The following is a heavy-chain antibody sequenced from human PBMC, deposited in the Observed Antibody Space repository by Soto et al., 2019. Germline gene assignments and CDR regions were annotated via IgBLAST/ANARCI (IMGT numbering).Heavy chain of an antibody. CDR2: ISGSNSGT. CDR1: GFSFSNYA. CDR3: ARDCSSSSCYN. Sequence: RGSLRLSCAASGFSFSNYAMSWVRQAPGKGLEWVSAISGSNSGTYYADSVKGRFIISRDNSNNRLSLQMNSLRAEDTAVYYCARDCSSSSCYNWGQGTLVTVSS. D-gene: IGHD2-2*02. J-gene: IGHJ4*02. V-gene: IGHV3-23*01.